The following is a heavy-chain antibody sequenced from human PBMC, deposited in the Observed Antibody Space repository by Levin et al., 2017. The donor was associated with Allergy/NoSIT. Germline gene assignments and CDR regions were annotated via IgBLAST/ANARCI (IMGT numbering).Heavy chain of an antibody. Sequence: GGSLRLSCAASGFTFSSYGMHWVRQAPGKGLEWVAVISYDGSNKYYADSVKGRFTISRDNSKNTLYLQMNSLRAEDTAVYYCAKVYWGGAGSGWYSDYWGQGTLVTVSS. D-gene: IGHD6-19*01. CDR1: GFTFSSYG. CDR2: ISYDGSNK. J-gene: IGHJ4*02. CDR3: AKVYWGGAGSGWYSDY. V-gene: IGHV3-30*18.